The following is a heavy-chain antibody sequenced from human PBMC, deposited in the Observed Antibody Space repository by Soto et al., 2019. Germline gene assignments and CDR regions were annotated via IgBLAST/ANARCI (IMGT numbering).Heavy chain of an antibody. CDR2: ISAYNGNT. CDR3: ARGTEGYCSSTRCLKAVGNWFDP. CDR1: GYTFTSYG. J-gene: IGHJ5*02. Sequence: QVQLVQSGAEVKKPGASVKVSCKASGYTFTSYGISWVRQAPGQGLECMGWISAYNGNTNYAQKLQGRVTSTTDTSTSTAYMERSSLVSDDMAVYYCARGTEGYCSSTRCLKAVGNWFDPWGKGTLVTVAA. V-gene: IGHV1-18*03. D-gene: IGHD2-2*01.